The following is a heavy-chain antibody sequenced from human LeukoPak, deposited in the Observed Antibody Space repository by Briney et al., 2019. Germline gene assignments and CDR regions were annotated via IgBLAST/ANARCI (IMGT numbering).Heavy chain of an antibody. Sequence: ASVKVSCKVSGYTLTELSMHWVRQAPGKGLEWMGGFDPEDGETVHAQKFQGRVTMTEDTSTDTAYMELSSLRSEDTAVYYCATMPPGTAYYYDSSGYYYVFDYWGQGTLVTVSS. V-gene: IGHV1-24*01. D-gene: IGHD3-22*01. J-gene: IGHJ4*02. CDR3: ATMPPGTAYYYDSSGYYYVFDY. CDR2: FDPEDGET. CDR1: GYTLTELS.